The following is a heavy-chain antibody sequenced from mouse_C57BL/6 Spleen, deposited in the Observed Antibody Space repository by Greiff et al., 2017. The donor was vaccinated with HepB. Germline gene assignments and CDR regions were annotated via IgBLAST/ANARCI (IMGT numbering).Heavy chain of an antibody. Sequence: EVHLVESGGGLVKPGGSLKLSCAASGFTFSSYAMSWVRQTPEKRLEWVATISDGGSYTSYPDNVKGRFTISRENAKNNLYLQISHLKSEDTAMYYCARGGRPVAYWGQGTLVSVSA. CDR3: ARGGRPVAY. J-gene: IGHJ3*01. CDR2: ISDGGSYT. V-gene: IGHV5-4*01. CDR1: GFTFSSYA.